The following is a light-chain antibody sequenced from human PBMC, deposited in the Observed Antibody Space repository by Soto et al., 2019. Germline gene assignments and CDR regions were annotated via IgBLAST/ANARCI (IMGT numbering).Light chain of an antibody. CDR2: KVS. CDR1: QSLNNW. V-gene: IGKV1-5*03. CDR3: QQYNSNSWT. Sequence: DIQMTQSPSTLPASVGDRVTITCRASQSLNNWLAWFQQKPGKAPKVLIYKVSNLESGVPSRFSGSGSGTEFTLTISSLLPDDFATYYCQQYNSNSWTFGQGTKVEIK. J-gene: IGKJ1*01.